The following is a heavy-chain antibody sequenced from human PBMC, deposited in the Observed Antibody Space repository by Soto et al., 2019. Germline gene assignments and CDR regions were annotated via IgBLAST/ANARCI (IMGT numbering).Heavy chain of an antibody. D-gene: IGHD6-13*01. Sequence: PGGSLRLSCAASGFTFSSYWMHWVRQAPGKGPDWVSRINRNGSDTCYVDSVKGRFTISRDNAKNTLYLQTSSLRAEDTAVYYCAKLGSSTWSPHYYFDYWGRGSLVTVSS. CDR1: GFTFSSYW. CDR2: INRNGSDT. V-gene: IGHV3-74*01. CDR3: AKLGSSTWSPHYYFDY. J-gene: IGHJ4*02.